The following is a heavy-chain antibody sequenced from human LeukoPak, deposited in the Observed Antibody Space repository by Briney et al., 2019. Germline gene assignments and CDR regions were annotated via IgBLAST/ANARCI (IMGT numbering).Heavy chain of an antibody. CDR3: ARDTYGGFDY. J-gene: IGHJ4*02. Sequence: GRSLRLSCAASGFTFSSYWMGWVRQAPGKGLEWVASINQDGSEKYYVDSVKGRFTISRDNAKTSLYLQINSLRAEDTAIFYCARDTYGGFDYWGQGTLVTVSS. CDR2: INQDGSEK. V-gene: IGHV3-7*01. D-gene: IGHD4-23*01. CDR1: GFTFSSYW.